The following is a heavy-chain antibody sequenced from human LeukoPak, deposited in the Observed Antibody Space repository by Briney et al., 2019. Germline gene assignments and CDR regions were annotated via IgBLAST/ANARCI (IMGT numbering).Heavy chain of an antibody. CDR1: GFTFSGYS. CDR3: AREPAAAGKNWFDP. V-gene: IGHV3-48*04. J-gene: IGHJ5*02. CDR2: ISGSSSPI. D-gene: IGHD6-25*01. Sequence: GGSLRLSCAASGFTFSGYSMNWVRQAPGKGLEWVAYISGSSSPIFYADSVKGRFTVSRDNAKNSLYLQMNSLRAEDTAMYYCAREPAAAGKNWFDPWGQGTLVTVSS.